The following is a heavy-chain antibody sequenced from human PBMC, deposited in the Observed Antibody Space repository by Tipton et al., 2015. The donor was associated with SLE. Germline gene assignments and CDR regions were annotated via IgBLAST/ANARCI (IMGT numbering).Heavy chain of an antibody. V-gene: IGHV3-30*12. Sequence: SLRLSCAASGFTFTSYGMHWVRQAPGKGLEWVAVISYDGSNKYYGDSVKGRFTISRDKSKNTLYLQMNSLRAEDTAVYYCARGSWGRAFDYWGQGTLVTVSS. D-gene: IGHD3-16*01. CDR1: GFTFTSYG. J-gene: IGHJ4*02. CDR3: ARGSWGRAFDY. CDR2: ISYDGSNK.